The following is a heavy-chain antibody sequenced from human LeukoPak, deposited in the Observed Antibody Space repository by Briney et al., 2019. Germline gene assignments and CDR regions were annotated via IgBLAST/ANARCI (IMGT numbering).Heavy chain of an antibody. Sequence: GGSLRLSCAASGFTFSNAWMSWVRQAPGKGLEWVGRIKSKTDGGTTDYAAPVKGRFTISRDDSKNTLYLQMGSLRAEDMAVYYCARDGMITFGGVIVPTWFDPWGQGTLVTVSS. CDR3: ARDGMITFGGVIVPTWFDP. CDR1: GFTFSNAW. CDR2: IKSKTDGGTT. J-gene: IGHJ5*02. V-gene: IGHV3-15*01. D-gene: IGHD3-16*02.